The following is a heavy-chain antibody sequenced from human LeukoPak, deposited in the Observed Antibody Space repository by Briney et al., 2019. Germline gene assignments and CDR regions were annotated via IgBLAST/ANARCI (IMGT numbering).Heavy chain of an antibody. J-gene: IGHJ4*02. CDR1: GFTFSNYG. CDR3: AKDYGSGSPSRFGY. CDR2: ISASGGST. Sequence: GGSLRLSCAVSGFTFSNYGMSWVRQAPGKGLEWVSAISASGGSTYYAGSVKGRFTISRDNSENTLHLQVNSLRAEDTAVYYCAKDYGSGSPSRFGYWGQGTLVTVPS. D-gene: IGHD3-10*01. V-gene: IGHV3-23*01.